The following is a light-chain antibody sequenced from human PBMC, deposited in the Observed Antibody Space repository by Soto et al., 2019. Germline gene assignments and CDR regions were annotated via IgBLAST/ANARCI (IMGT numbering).Light chain of an antibody. CDR3: QSYDSSLSGYV. CDR1: SSNIGAGYD. Sequence: QSALTQPPSVSGAPGQRVTISCTGSSSNIGAGYDVHWYQQLPGTAPKLLIYGNSNRPSGVPDRFSGSKSGTSASLAITGLQAEDEADYYCQSYDSSLSGYVFGTGTKVTRP. J-gene: IGLJ1*01. V-gene: IGLV1-40*01. CDR2: GNS.